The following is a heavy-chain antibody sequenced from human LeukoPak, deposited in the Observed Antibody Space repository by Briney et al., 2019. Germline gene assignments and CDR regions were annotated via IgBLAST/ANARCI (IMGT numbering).Heavy chain of an antibody. Sequence: PGGSLRLSCAASGFTFSSYAMSWVRQAPGKGLEGVSGISYNGGSTYYADSVKGRFAIYRDNSKNTLFLQMNSLRAEDTAVYYCAKLPVSYSRGWSNFDYWGQGTLVTVSS. J-gene: IGHJ4*02. CDR2: ISYNGGST. CDR3: AKLPVSYSRGWSNFDY. D-gene: IGHD6-19*01. V-gene: IGHV3-23*01. CDR1: GFTFSSYA.